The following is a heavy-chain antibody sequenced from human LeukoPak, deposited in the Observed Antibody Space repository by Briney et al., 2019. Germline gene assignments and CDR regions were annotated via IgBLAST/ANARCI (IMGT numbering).Heavy chain of an antibody. J-gene: IGHJ4*02. Sequence: GGSLRLSYAASGFTFSSYGMHWVRQAPGKGLEWVAFIRYDGSNKYYADSVKGRFTISRDNSKNTLYLQMNSLRAEDTAVYYCAKDHGYNYDYWGQGTLVTVSS. D-gene: IGHD5-24*01. CDR2: IRYDGSNK. CDR1: GFTFSSYG. CDR3: AKDHGYNYDY. V-gene: IGHV3-30*02.